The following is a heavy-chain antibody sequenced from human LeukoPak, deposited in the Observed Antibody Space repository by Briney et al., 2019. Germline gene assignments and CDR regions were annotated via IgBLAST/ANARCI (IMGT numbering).Heavy chain of an antibody. V-gene: IGHV4-59*08. CDR3: ARHGSSGWYHTGWYFDL. J-gene: IGHJ2*01. D-gene: IGHD6-19*01. CDR2: IYYSGST. CDR1: GGSISSYY. Sequence: ASETLSLTCTVSGGSISSYYWSWIRQPPGKGLEWIGYIYYSGSTNYNPSLKSRVTISVDTSKNQFSLKLSSVTAADTAVYYCARHGSSGWYHTGWYFDLWGRGTLVTVSS.